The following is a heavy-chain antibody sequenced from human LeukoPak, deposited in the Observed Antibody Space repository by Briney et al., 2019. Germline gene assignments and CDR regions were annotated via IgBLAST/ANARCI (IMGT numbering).Heavy chain of an antibody. V-gene: IGHV1-69*05. CDR1: GGTFSSYA. D-gene: IGHD3-9*01. J-gene: IGHJ4*02. Sequence: SSVKVSCKASGGTFSSYAISWVRQAPGQGLEWMGGIITIFGTANYAQKFQSRVTITTDESTSTAYMELSSLRSEDTAVYYCARAYYDILTGFDYWGQGTLVTVSS. CDR3: ARAYYDILTGFDY. CDR2: IITIFGTA.